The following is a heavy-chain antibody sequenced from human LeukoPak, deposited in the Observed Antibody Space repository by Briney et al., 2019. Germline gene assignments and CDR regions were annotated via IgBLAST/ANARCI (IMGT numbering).Heavy chain of an antibody. V-gene: IGHV4-31*03. Sequence: SETLSLTCTISGGSISIGGYYWSWIRPHPGKALEWIGYIYYSGSTYYNPSLRSRVTMSVDTSKNQFSLKLSSVTAADTAVYYCARFPRRPYCSSTSCGVYWGQGTLVTVSS. CDR1: GGSISIGGYY. D-gene: IGHD2-2*01. CDR2: IYYSGST. CDR3: ARFPRRPYCSSTSCGVY. J-gene: IGHJ4*02.